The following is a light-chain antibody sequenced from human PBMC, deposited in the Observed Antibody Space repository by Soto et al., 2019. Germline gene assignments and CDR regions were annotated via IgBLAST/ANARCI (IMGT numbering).Light chain of an antibody. CDR3: QAWDSSTRVV. Sequence: SYELTQPPSVSVSPGQTASITCSGDKLGDKYACWYQQKPGQSPVLVIYQDSKRPSGIPERFSGSNSGNTATLTIGGTPAMDEADYYCQAWDSSTRVVFGGGTKLTVL. CDR1: KLGDKY. V-gene: IGLV3-1*01. CDR2: QDS. J-gene: IGLJ2*01.